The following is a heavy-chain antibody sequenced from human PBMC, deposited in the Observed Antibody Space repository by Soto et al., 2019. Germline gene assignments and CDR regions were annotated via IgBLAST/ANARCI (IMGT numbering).Heavy chain of an antibody. CDR2: IIPFFGTT. V-gene: IGHV1-69*13. CDR3: ARNSLSGDCSNPNCPNWFDP. CDR1: GGTLITYA. D-gene: IGHD2-21*01. Sequence: ASVKVSCKASGGTLITYAITWVRQASGHGLEWMGGIIPFFGTTTYAQQFQGRVTLTADQSTNTVYMELSSLRSEDTAMYYCARNSLSGDCSNPNCPNWFDPWGQGTLVTVSS. J-gene: IGHJ5*02.